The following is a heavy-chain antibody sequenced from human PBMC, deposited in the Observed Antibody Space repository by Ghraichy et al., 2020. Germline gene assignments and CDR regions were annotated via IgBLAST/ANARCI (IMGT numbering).Heavy chain of an antibody. V-gene: IGHV1-18*01. Sequence: SVKVSCTASDYIFTSYGISWVRRAPGQGLEWMRWISAYNGNTNYAQKLQGRVTMTTDTSTSTAYMELRSLRSDDTAVYYCARSGVYYDSSGDFDYWGQGTLVTVSS. CDR3: ARSGVYYDSSGDFDY. CDR1: DYIFTSYG. J-gene: IGHJ4*02. CDR2: ISAYNGNT. D-gene: IGHD3-22*01.